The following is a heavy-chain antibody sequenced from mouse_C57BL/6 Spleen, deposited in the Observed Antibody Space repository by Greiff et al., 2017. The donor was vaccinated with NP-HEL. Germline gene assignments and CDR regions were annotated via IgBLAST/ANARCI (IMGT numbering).Heavy chain of an antibody. J-gene: IGHJ3*01. CDR3: ALIYDGYQGFAY. V-gene: IGHV1-64*01. CDR1: GYTFTSYW. D-gene: IGHD2-3*01. CDR2: IHPNSGST. Sequence: VQLQQPGAELVKPGASVKLSCKASGYTFTSYWMHWVKQRPGQGLEWIGMIHPNSGSTNYNEKFKSKATLTVDKSSSTAYMQLSSLTSEDSAVYYCALIYDGYQGFAYWGQGTLVTVSA.